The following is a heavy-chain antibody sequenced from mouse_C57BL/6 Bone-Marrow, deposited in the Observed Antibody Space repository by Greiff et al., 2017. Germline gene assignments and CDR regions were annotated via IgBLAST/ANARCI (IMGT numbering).Heavy chain of an antibody. CDR3: AREGYGSSYEAMDY. V-gene: IGHV5-16*01. J-gene: IGHJ4*01. CDR2: INYDGSST. Sequence: EVMLVESEGGLVQPGSSMKLSCTASGFTFSDYYMAWVRQVPEKGLEWVANINYDGSSTYYLDSLKSRFIISRDNATNILYLQMSSLKSEDTATYYCAREGYGSSYEAMDYWGQGTSVTVSS. D-gene: IGHD1-1*01. CDR1: GFTFSDYY.